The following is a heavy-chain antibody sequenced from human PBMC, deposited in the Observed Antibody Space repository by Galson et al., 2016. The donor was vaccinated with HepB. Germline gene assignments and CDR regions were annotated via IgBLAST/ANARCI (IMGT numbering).Heavy chain of an antibody. Sequence: SAKVSCKASGYTFTGYYMHWVRQAPGQGLEWMGWINPDSGVTSYAQKFQGRVTMTRDTSISTVYMELSRLKSDDTAIYYCARDRYSGSYYVGAFDIWGQGTMVTVP. J-gene: IGHJ3*02. V-gene: IGHV1-2*02. CDR2: INPDSGVT. CDR1: GYTFTGYY. CDR3: ARDRYSGSYYVGAFDI. D-gene: IGHD1-26*01.